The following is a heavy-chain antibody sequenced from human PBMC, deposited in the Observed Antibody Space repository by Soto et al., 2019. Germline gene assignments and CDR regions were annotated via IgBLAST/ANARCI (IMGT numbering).Heavy chain of an antibody. CDR1: GYTLTSYY. J-gene: IGHJ6*02. Sequence: ASVKVSCKASGYTLTSYYMHWVRQAPGQGLEWMGIINPSGGSTSYAQKFQGRVTMTRDTSTSTVYMELSSLRSEDTAVYYCARDVVVVVAAPPGLYYYYGMDVWGQGTTVTVSS. CDR3: ARDVVVVVAAPPGLYYYYGMDV. CDR2: INPSGGST. D-gene: IGHD2-15*01. V-gene: IGHV1-46*01.